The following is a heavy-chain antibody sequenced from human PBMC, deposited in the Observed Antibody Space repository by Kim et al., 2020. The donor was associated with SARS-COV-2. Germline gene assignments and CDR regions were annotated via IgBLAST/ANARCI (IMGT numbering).Heavy chain of an antibody. J-gene: IGHJ4*02. Sequence: KSRVTISVDPSKNQFSLKLSSVTAADTAVYYCARMSSHYYGSGSYFFGYWGQGTLVTVSS. CDR3: ARMSSHYYGSGSYFFGY. D-gene: IGHD3-10*01. V-gene: IGHV4-34*01.